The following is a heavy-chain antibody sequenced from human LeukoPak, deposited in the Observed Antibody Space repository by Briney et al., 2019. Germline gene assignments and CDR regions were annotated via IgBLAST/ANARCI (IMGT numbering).Heavy chain of an antibody. D-gene: IGHD5-24*01. CDR3: ARDPAAVAINTYG. CDR1: GFTVSNNY. J-gene: IGHJ4*02. CDR2: IDSGGST. V-gene: IGHV3-66*01. Sequence: QAGGSLRLSCAASGFTVSNNYMNWVRQAPGKGLEWVSLIDSGGSTSYADSVKGRFTISRDSSKNTLYLQMNNLRVEDTAVYYCARDPAAVAINTYGWGQGTLVTVSS.